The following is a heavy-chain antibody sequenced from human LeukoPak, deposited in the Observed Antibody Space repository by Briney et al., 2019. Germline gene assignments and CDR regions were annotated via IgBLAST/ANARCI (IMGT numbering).Heavy chain of an antibody. CDR1: GYTFTGYY. D-gene: IGHD3-22*01. V-gene: IGHV1-2*02. CDR2: INPNSGGT. CDR3: ARDPDYSDSTGYYPY. J-gene: IGHJ4*02. Sequence: ASVKVSCTASGYTFTGYYMHWVRQAPGQGLEWMGWINPNSGGTNYAQKFQGRVTMTRDTSISTAYMELSRLRSDDTAVYYCARDPDYSDSTGYYPYWGQGTLVTVSS.